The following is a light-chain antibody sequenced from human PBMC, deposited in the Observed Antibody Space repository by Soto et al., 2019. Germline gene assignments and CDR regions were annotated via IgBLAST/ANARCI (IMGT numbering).Light chain of an antibody. Sequence: DIQMTQSPSTLSASVGDRVTITCRASQSISSWLAWYQQKPGKAPKILIYDASSLESGVPPRFSGSGSETEFTLTSSSLQPDDVATYYCQQYNSYSYTFGQGTKLEIK. J-gene: IGKJ2*01. CDR2: DAS. V-gene: IGKV1-5*01. CDR1: QSISSW. CDR3: QQYNSYSYT.